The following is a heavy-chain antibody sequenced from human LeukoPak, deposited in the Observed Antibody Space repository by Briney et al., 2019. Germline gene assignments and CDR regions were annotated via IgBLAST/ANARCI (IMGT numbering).Heavy chain of an antibody. J-gene: IGHJ3*02. Sequence: GGSLRLSCAASGFTFDDYAMHWVRQAPGKGLEWVSGISWNSGSIGYADSVKGRFTISRDNAKNSLYLQMNSLRAEDTALYYCAKDIGEWLPLGEVEGGGYAFDIWGQGTMVTVSS. V-gene: IGHV3-9*01. CDR3: AKDIGEWLPLGEVEGGGYAFDI. CDR2: ISWNSGSI. CDR1: GFTFDDYA. D-gene: IGHD5-24*01.